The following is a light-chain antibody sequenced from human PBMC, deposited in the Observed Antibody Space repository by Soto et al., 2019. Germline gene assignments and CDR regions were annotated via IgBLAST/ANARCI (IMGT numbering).Light chain of an antibody. V-gene: IGKV3-20*01. Sequence: EIVLTQSPGTLSLSPGERATLSCSASQSVSSSYLAWYQQKPGQAPRLLIYGASSRATGIPDRFSGSGSATDFTLTISRLEPEDFAVYYCQHYGSSPGTFGQGTKVEIK. CDR2: GAS. CDR3: QHYGSSPGT. CDR1: QSVSSSY. J-gene: IGKJ1*01.